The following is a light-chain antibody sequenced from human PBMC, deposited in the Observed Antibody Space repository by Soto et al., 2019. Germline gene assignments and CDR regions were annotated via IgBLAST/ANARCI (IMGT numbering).Light chain of an antibody. CDR1: SNDVGHFNY. Sequence: QAVLAQPASVSGSPGQSITISCTGTSNDVGHFNYVSWFQQHPGKAPKLLIVDVSNWPSGVSDRFSGSKSGNTASLTISGLQPEDEADYYCTSFTTSNTFVFGSGTKVTVL. CDR3: TSFTTSNTFV. J-gene: IGLJ1*01. CDR2: DVS. V-gene: IGLV2-14*03.